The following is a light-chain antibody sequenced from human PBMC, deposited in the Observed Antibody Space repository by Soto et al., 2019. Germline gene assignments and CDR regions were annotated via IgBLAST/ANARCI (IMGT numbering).Light chain of an antibody. CDR2: DAS. V-gene: IGKV1-5*01. CDR1: QTISSW. Sequence: DIQMTQSPSTLSASVRDRVTITCRASQTISSWLAWFQQRPGRAPKLLIYDASNLEAGVPSRFRGSGSGTEFTLTISSLQPDDFATYYCQQYNSYSFGQGTKVDIK. CDR3: QQYNSYS. J-gene: IGKJ1*01.